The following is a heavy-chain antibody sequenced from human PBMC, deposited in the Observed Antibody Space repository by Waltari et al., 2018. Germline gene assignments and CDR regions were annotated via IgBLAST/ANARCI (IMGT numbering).Heavy chain of an antibody. CDR3: ARGSASYVRFWDL. CDR1: GFSLSAHW. CDR2: INYDGSAT. Sequence: EVHLLESGGGLVQPGGSLRLSCAASGFSLSAHWMTWVRQAPGKGLEWVANINYDGSATYHVDFVNGRFLISRDNAKNSRYLQMNSVTAEDTAIYYCARGSASYVRFWDLWGQGTMVTVSS. D-gene: IGHD3-10*02. J-gene: IGHJ4*02. V-gene: IGHV3-7*03.